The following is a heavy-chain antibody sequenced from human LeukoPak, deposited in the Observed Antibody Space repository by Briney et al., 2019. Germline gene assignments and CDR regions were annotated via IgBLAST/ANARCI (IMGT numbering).Heavy chain of an antibody. CDR2: IYYSEST. CDR1: GASISSSSYY. V-gene: IGHV4-39*01. CDR3: ARHDCGGDCYSRPNYYFDY. D-gene: IGHD2-21*02. Sequence: SETLSLTCTVSGASISSSSYYWGWMRQPPGEGLEWIGSIYYSESTYYNPSLRSRVTISVDTSKNQFSLKLSSVTAADTAVYYCARHDCGGDCYSRPNYYFDYWGQGTLVSVSS. J-gene: IGHJ4*02.